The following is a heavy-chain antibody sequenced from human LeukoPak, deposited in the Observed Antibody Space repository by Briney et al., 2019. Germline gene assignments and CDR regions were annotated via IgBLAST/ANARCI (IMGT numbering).Heavy chain of an antibody. V-gene: IGHV4-4*07. CDR3: ARGKSYCVGDCYGY. J-gene: IGHJ4*02. CDR2: IYSSGST. CDR1: GGSINSYY. Sequence: SESLSLTCTVYGGSINSYYWSWIRQPAGEGLEWIGRIYSSGSTNYNPSLKSRVTMSVDTSKNQFCWKLSSVTAAETAVYYCARGKSYCVGDCYGYWGRGTLVTVSS. D-gene: IGHD2-21*02.